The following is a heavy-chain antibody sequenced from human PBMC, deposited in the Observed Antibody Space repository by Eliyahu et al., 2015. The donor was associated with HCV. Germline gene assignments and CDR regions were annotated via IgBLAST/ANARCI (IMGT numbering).Heavy chain of an antibody. V-gene: IGHV3-30*18. CDR2: ISYDGSNK. D-gene: IGHD3-22*01. CDR1: GFXFSSXG. CDR3: AKDRPPEYYYDSSGYYYGTNYYYYYGMDV. J-gene: IGHJ6*02. Sequence: QVQLVESGGGVVQPGRSLRLSCAASGFXFSSXGXXXVRPAPGXGREWVAVISYDGSNKYYADSVKGRFTISRDNSKNTLYLQMNSLRAEDTAVYYCAKDRPPEYYYDSSGYYYGTNYYYYYGMDVWGQGTTVTVSS.